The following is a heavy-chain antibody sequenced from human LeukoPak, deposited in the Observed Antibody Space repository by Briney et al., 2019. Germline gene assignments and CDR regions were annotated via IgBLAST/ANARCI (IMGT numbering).Heavy chain of an antibody. CDR1: GGSISRSNDY. D-gene: IGHD3-10*01. CDR3: ARHSHPRSGSGSYRKNWFDP. Sequence: SETLSLTCTVSGGSISRSNDYWGWIRQSPGKGLEWIGSIYSNGNTYYSPSLKSRFIISVDTSTNQFSLKLTSVTAADTSVYYCARHSHPRSGSGSYRKNWFDPWGQGTLVTVSS. V-gene: IGHV4-39*01. J-gene: IGHJ5*02. CDR2: IYSNGNT.